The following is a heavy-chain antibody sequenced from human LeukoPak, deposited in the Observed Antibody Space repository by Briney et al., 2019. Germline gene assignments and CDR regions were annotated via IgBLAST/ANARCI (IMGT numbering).Heavy chain of an antibody. V-gene: IGHV4-34*01. Sequence: PSETLSLTCAVYGGSFSGYYWSWIRQPPGKGLEWIGEINHSGSTNYNPSLKSRVTISVDTSKNQFFLKLSSVTAADTAVYYCARSYGYNSDWGQGTLVTVSS. CDR3: ARSYGYNSD. CDR2: INHSGST. D-gene: IGHD5-24*01. J-gene: IGHJ4*02. CDR1: GGSFSGYY.